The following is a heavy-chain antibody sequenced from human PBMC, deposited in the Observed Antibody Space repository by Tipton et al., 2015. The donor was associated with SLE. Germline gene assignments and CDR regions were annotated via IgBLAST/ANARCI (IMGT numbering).Heavy chain of an antibody. CDR3: AREEVIMNAFDI. Sequence: SLRLSCAASGFTFSNYAMHWVRQAPGKGLEWVAVISYDGSYRYYSDSVKGRFTISRDNSKNTLYLQMNSLRAEDTAVYYCAREEVIMNAFDIWGQGTMVTVSS. D-gene: IGHD3-3*01. V-gene: IGHV3-30*04. CDR1: GFTFSNYA. J-gene: IGHJ3*02. CDR2: ISYDGSYR.